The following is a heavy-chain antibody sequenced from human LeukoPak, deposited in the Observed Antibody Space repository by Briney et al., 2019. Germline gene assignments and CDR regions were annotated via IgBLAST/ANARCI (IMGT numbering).Heavy chain of an antibody. D-gene: IGHD7-27*01. CDR1: GFTFNSYA. V-gene: IGHV3-23*01. CDR3: AKDPGF. J-gene: IGHJ4*02. Sequence: QPGRSLRLSCAASGFTFNSYAMSWVRQAPGKGLEWVSAISASGGITYYADSVKVRFTISRDNSENTLYLQMNDLRAEDTAVYYCAKDPGFWGQGTLVTVSS. CDR2: ISASGGIT.